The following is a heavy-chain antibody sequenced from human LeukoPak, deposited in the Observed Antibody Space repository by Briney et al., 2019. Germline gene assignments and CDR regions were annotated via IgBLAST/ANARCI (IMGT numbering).Heavy chain of an antibody. J-gene: IGHJ3*02. D-gene: IGHD1/OR15-1a*01. V-gene: IGHV3-48*03. CDR2: ISSSGSTK. Sequence: PGGSLRLSCAASGFTFSSYEMNWVRQAPGKGLECVSYISSSGSTKRYADSVKGRFTTSRDNAKNSLYLEMNSLRVEDTAVYYCARENTADAFDIWGQGTMVTVSS. CDR1: GFTFSSYE. CDR3: ARENTADAFDI.